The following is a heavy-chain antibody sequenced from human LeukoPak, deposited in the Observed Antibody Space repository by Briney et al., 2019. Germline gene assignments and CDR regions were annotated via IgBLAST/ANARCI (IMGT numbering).Heavy chain of an antibody. D-gene: IGHD6-13*01. V-gene: IGHV3-48*03. J-gene: IGHJ4*02. CDR1: GFTFTSFA. CDR3: ARVLAAAGWD. Sequence: GGSLRRSCAASGFTFTSFAMSWVRQAPGKGLEWVSFISSSANTINYADSVKGRFTISRDNVKNSLYLQMNSLRAEDTAIYYCARVLAAAGWDWGQGTPVTVSS. CDR2: ISSSANTI.